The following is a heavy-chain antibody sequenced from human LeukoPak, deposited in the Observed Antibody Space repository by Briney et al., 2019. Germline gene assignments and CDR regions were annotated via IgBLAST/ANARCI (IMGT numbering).Heavy chain of an antibody. Sequence: ASVKVSCKASGYTFTSYYMHWVRQAPGQGLEWMGIINPNSGGTNYAQKFQGRVTVTRDTSISTMYMELGRLRFDDTAVYYCARKSPRFSSSGMDVWGKGTTVTVSS. CDR1: GYTFTSYY. V-gene: IGHV1-2*02. CDR3: ARKSPRFSSSGMDV. CDR2: INPNSGGT. D-gene: IGHD3-3*01. J-gene: IGHJ6*03.